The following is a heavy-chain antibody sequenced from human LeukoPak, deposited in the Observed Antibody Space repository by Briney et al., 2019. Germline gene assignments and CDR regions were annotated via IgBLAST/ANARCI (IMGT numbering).Heavy chain of an antibody. D-gene: IGHD6-13*01. V-gene: IGHV3-30-3*01. CDR2: ISYDGSKN. CDR1: GFTFSSCP. Sequence: PGGSLRLSCADSGFTFSSCPMHWVRQAPGKGLEWVAVISYDGSKNYYGDSVKGRFTISRDNSKNTLYLQMNSLRAEDTAVYFCARGKFSSSGYYFDYWGQGTLVTVSS. J-gene: IGHJ4*02. CDR3: ARGKFSSSGYYFDY.